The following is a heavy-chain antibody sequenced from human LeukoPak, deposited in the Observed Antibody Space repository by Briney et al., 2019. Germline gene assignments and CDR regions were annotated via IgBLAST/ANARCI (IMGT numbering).Heavy chain of an antibody. V-gene: IGHV4-59*01. CDR1: GGSISTYY. J-gene: IGHJ4*02. CDR2: IYYSGST. D-gene: IGHD6-19*01. CDR3: ARSVAVAGRGEFDY. Sequence: KPSETLSLTCTVSGGSISTYYWSWIRRPPGKGLEWIGYIYYSGSTNYNPSLKSRVTISVDTSKNQFSLKLSSVTAADTAVYYCARSVAVAGRGEFDYWGQGTLVTVSS.